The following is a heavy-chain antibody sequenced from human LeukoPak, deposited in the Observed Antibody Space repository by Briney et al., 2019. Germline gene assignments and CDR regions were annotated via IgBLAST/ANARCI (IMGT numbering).Heavy chain of an antibody. CDR1: GFTFSSYS. V-gene: IGHV3-48*04. J-gene: IGHJ3*02. D-gene: IGHD6-19*01. CDR2: ISSSSSTI. Sequence: GGSLRLSCAASGFTFSSYSMNWVRQAPGKGLEWVSYISSSSSTIYYADSVKGRFTISRDNAKNSLYLQMNSLRAEDTAVYYCARDSGGWYLGPLGAFDIWGQGTMVPVSS. CDR3: ARDSGGWYLGPLGAFDI.